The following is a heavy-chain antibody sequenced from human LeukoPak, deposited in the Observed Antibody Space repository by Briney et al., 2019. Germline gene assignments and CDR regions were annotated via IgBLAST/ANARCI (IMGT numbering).Heavy chain of an antibody. CDR1: GFTFSSYA. Sequence: GGSLRLSCAASGFTFSSYAMHWVRQASGKGLEYVSAISSNGGSTYYANSVKGRFTISRDNSKNTLYLQMGSLRAEDMAVYYCARGLRLGELSLFDYWGQGTLVTVSS. D-gene: IGHD3-16*02. CDR3: ARGLRLGELSLFDY. J-gene: IGHJ4*02. V-gene: IGHV3-64*01. CDR2: ISSNGGST.